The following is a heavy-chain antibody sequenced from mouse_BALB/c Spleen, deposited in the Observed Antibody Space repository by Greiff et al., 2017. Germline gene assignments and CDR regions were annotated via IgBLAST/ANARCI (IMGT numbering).Heavy chain of an antibody. CDR2: ISSGSSTI. J-gene: IGHJ4*01. V-gene: IGHV5-17*02. CDR1: GFTFSSFG. D-gene: IGHD4-1*01. Sequence: EVHLVESGGGLVQPGGSRKLSCAASGFTFSSFGMHWVRQAPEKGLEWVAYISSGSSTIYYADTVKGRFTISRDNPKNTLFLQMTSLRSEDTAMYYCARLGPYYYAMDYCGQGTSVTVSS. CDR3: ARLGPYYYAMDY.